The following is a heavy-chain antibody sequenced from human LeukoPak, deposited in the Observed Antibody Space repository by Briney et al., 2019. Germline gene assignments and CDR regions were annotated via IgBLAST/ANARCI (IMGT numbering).Heavy chain of an antibody. CDR1: GYRFTNNY. D-gene: IGHD3-9*01. V-gene: IGHV1-46*01. Sequence: ASVKVSCKSSGYRFTNNYMHWVRQAPGQGLEWMGIINPSGGNTNYAQKFQGRVTMTRDTSTSTVYMELSSLRSEDTAVYFCARDQGLTGYFDYWGQRTLVTVSS. J-gene: IGHJ4*02. CDR2: INPSGGNT. CDR3: ARDQGLTGYFDY.